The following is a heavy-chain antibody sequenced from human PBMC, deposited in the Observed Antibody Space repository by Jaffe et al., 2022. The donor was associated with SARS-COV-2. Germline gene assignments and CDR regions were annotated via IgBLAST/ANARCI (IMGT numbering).Heavy chain of an antibody. Sequence: QVQLQQWGAGLLKPSETLSLTCAVYGGSFSGYYWSWIRQPPGKGLEWIGEINHSGSTNYNPSLKSRVTISVDTSKNQFSLKLSSVTAADTAVYYCARDGPDYYDIEGWGQGTLVTVSS. CDR2: INHSGST. CDR3: ARDGPDYYDIEG. V-gene: IGHV4-34*01. J-gene: IGHJ4*02. CDR1: GGSFSGYY. D-gene: IGHD3-22*01.